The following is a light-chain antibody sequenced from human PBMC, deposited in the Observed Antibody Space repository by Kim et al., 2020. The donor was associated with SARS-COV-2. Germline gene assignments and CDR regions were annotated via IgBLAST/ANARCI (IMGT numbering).Light chain of an antibody. V-gene: IGLV3-1*01. J-gene: IGLJ3*02. CDR1: KLGDKY. Sequence: LSPGQTTFASCSGDKLGDKYACWFQQKPGQSPVLVIYQADKRPSGIPERFSGSNSGNTATLTISGTKAMDEADDYCQAWDSSAWVFGGGTQLTVL. CDR3: QAWDSSAWV. CDR2: QAD.